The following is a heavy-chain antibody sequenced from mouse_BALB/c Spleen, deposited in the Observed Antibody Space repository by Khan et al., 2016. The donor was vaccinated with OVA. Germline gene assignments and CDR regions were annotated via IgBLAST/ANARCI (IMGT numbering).Heavy chain of an antibody. CDR2: ISTYSGNT. CDR1: GYTFTDYA. J-gene: IGHJ2*01. D-gene: IGHD2-3*01. Sequence: QVQLKESGPELVRPGVSVKISCKGSGYTFTDYAVHWMKQSHAKSLEWIGIISTYSGNTNYNQKFKGKATMTVDKSSSTAYMELARLTSEDSAIYSCTRPAYDGYFDYWGQGTTLTVST. CDR3: TRPAYDGYFDY. V-gene: IGHV1S137*01.